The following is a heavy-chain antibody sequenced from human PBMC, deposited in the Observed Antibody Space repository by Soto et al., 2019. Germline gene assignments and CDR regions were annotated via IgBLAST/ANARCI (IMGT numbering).Heavy chain of an antibody. V-gene: IGHV4-31*01. CDR1: GGSISSGGYY. D-gene: IGHD3-22*01. CDR2: IYYSGTT. CDR3: ATGKGITMIALDY. J-gene: IGHJ4*02. Sequence: QVQLQESGPGLVKPSQTLSLTCTVSGGSISSGGYYWSWIRQHPGKGLAWIGYIYYSGTTYYNPSLKSSVAISVDTSKNQFSLKLSSVTAADTAVYYCATGKGITMIALDYWGQGTLVTVSS.